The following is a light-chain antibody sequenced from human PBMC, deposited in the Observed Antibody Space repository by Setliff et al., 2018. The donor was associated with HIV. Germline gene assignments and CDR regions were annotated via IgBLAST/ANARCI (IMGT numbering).Light chain of an antibody. Sequence: QSALTQPASASGSPGQSITISCTGTSSDIGAYNYVSWYQQHPGKAPKVMIYDVRKRPSGVSNRFSGSKSGNTASLTISGLQAEDEAAYYCSSYVNINTLVFGTGTKAPS. CDR2: DVR. V-gene: IGLV2-14*03. CDR1: SSDIGAYNY. CDR3: SSYVNINTLV. J-gene: IGLJ1*01.